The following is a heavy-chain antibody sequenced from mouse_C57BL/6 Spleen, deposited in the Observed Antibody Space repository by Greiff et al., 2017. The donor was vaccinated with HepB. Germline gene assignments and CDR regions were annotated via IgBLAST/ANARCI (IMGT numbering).Heavy chain of an antibody. J-gene: IGHJ2*01. CDR2: IYPSDSET. Sequence: VQLQQPGAELVRPGSSVKLSCKASGYTFTSYWMDWVKQRPGQGLEWIGNIYPSDSETHYNQKFKDKATLTVDKSSSTAYMQLSSLTSEDSAVYYCARGGLYGNYGDYWGQGTTLTVSS. CDR3: ARGGLYGNYGDY. D-gene: IGHD2-1*01. V-gene: IGHV1-61*01. CDR1: GYTFTSYW.